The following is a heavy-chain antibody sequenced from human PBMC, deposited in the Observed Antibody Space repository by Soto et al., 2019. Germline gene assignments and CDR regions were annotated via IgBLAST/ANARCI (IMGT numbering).Heavy chain of an antibody. CDR1: GYTFTSYG. J-gene: IGHJ3*02. V-gene: IGHV1-18*01. CDR2: ISAYNGNT. Sequence: QVQLVQSGAEVKKPGASVKVSCKASGYTFTSYGISWVRQAPGQGLEWMGWISAYNGNTNYAQQLQGRVTMTTDTSTSTAYMERRSLRSDDTAVYYCAREEARRYGDYMDAFDIWGQGTMVTVSS. CDR3: AREEARRYGDYMDAFDI. D-gene: IGHD4-17*01.